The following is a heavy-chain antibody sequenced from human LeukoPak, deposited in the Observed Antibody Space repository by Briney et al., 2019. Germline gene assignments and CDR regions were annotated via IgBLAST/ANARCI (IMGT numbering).Heavy chain of an antibody. CDR3: ARETGSYKGNYFDY. CDR1: GYTFTNYG. V-gene: IGHV1-18*04. D-gene: IGHD3-9*01. Sequence: GASVKVSCKASGYTFTNYGISWVRQAPGLGLEWMGWISAYNGNTNYAQKLQGRVTMTTDTSTSTAYMEVRSLRSDDTAVYYCARETGSYKGNYFDYWGQGTLVTVSS. CDR2: ISAYNGNT. J-gene: IGHJ4*02.